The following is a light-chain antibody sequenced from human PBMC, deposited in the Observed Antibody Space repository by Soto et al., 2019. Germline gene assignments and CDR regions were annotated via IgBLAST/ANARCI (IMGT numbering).Light chain of an antibody. Sequence: EIVLTQSPATLSLSPGERATLSCRASQSLSSNLAWYQQKPGQAPRLLIYGASSRATGIPDRFSGSGSGTDFTLTISRLEPEDFSVYYCHQYGTAPLTFGPGTKVDIK. CDR2: GAS. CDR3: HQYGTAPLT. J-gene: IGKJ3*01. V-gene: IGKV3-20*01. CDR1: QSLSSN.